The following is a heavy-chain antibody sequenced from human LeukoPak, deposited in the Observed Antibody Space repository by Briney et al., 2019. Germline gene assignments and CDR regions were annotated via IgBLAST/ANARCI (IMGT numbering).Heavy chain of an antibody. V-gene: IGHV4-4*02. D-gene: IGHD2-15*01. CDR3: ASPGYCSGGSCPGEAFDI. J-gene: IGHJ3*02. Sequence: PSETLSLTCAVSGGSISSSNWWSWVRQPPGKGLEWIGEIYHSGSTNYNPSLKSRVTISVDKSKNQFSLKLSSVTAADTAVYYCASPGYCSGGSCPGEAFDIWGQGTMVTVSS. CDR2: IYHSGST. CDR1: GGSISSSNW.